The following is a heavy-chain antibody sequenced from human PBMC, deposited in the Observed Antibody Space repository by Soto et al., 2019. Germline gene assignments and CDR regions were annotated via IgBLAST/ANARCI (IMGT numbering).Heavy chain of an antibody. CDR1: CGSISGSNYY. D-gene: IGHD2-15*01. CDR2: IYYTGST. J-gene: IGHJ4*02. CDR3: DSATFSPLFES. V-gene: IGHV4-39*01. Sequence: SETLSVTCTVSCGSISGSNYYWAWLRQSPEKGLEWIASIYYTGSTYYSPPLKSRVTISVDTAKNQFSLKVNSMTAADTAVYYYDSATFSPLFESWGQGVLVT.